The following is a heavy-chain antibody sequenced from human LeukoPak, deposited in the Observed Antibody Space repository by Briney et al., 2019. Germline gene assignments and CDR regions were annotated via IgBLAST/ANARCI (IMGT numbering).Heavy chain of an antibody. CDR2: INHSGST. CDR1: GGSFSGYY. Sequence: SETLSLTCAVYGGSFSGYYWSWIRQPPGKGLEWIGEINHSGSTNYNPSLKSRVTISVDTSKNQFSLNLSSVTAADTAVYYCARFWSGVDYLDYWGQGTLVTVSS. D-gene: IGHD2-8*01. V-gene: IGHV4-34*01. J-gene: IGHJ4*02. CDR3: ARFWSGVDYLDY.